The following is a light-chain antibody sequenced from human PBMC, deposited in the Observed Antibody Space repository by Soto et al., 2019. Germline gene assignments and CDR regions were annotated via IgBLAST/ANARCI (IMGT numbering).Light chain of an antibody. CDR3: QQYHSYPTWT. CDR2: DAS. V-gene: IGKV1-5*01. CDR1: QSISSW. Sequence: DILMTQSPSTLSASVGDRVTITCRASQSISSWLAWYQQKPGKAPKLLIYDASSLESGVPSRFSGSGSGTEFTLTISSLQPDDFATDYCQQYHSYPTWTFGQGTKVEIK. J-gene: IGKJ1*01.